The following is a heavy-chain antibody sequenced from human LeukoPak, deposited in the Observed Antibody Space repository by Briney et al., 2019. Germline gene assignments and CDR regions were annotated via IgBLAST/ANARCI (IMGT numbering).Heavy chain of an antibody. CDR2: ISGSGANT. D-gene: IGHD3-9*01. Sequence: GGSLRLSCAASTFTFSTSAMSWVRQAPGKGLEWVSAISGSGANTYYVDSVKGRFTISRDNSKNTFYLEMSSLRSDDTAVYYCAKESQTYYDIMTGYPNYYFDYWGQGTLVTVSS. J-gene: IGHJ4*02. CDR3: AKESQTYYDIMTGYPNYYFDY. CDR1: TFTFSTSA. V-gene: IGHV3-23*01.